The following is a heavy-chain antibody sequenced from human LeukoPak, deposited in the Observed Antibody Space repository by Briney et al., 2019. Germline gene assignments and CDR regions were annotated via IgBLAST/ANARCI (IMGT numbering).Heavy chain of an antibody. V-gene: IGHV1-69*01. J-gene: IGHJ4*02. CDR3: ARVGQRLVLWYYFDY. Sequence: SVKVSCKPSGGTFTSYAISWVRQAPGQGLEWMGGIIPIFGTANYAQKFPGRVTITADESTSTAYMELSSLRSELTAVYYCARVGQRLVLWYYFDYWGQGTLVTVSS. CDR1: GGTFTSYA. D-gene: IGHD6-25*01. CDR2: IIPIFGTA.